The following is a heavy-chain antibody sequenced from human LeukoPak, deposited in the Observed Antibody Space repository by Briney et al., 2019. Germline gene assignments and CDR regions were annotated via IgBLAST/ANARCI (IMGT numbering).Heavy chain of an antibody. D-gene: IGHD3-3*01. Sequence: SQTLSLTCTVSGGSISSGDYYWSWIRQSPGKGLEWIGYIYYSGSTYYNPSLMSRVTISVDTSKNQFSLKLSSVTAADTAVYYCARGGRFSPHYWGQGTLVTVSS. J-gene: IGHJ4*02. V-gene: IGHV4-30-4*01. CDR2: IYYSGST. CDR3: ARGGRFSPHY. CDR1: GGSISSGDYY.